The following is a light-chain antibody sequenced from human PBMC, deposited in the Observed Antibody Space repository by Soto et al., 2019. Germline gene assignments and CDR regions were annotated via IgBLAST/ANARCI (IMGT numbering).Light chain of an antibody. Sequence: EIVMTQSPATLSVSPGERVTFSCRASQSVTSNLAWYQHKPGQAPRLLISGASTGATGIPSRFSGSGSGTEFTLTINSLQSEDFAVYYCQQYDTWPATFGGGTKVDIK. V-gene: IGKV3-15*01. J-gene: IGKJ4*01. CDR2: GAS. CDR1: QSVTSN. CDR3: QQYDTWPAT.